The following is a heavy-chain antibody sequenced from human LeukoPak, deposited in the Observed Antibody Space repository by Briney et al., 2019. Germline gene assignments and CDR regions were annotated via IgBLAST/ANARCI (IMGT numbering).Heavy chain of an antibody. D-gene: IGHD3-22*01. CDR1: GFTFSSYW. Sequence: GGSLRPSCAASGFTFSSYWMSWVRQAPGKGLEWVANIKQDGSEKYYVDSVKGRFTISRDNAKNSLYLQMNSLRAEDTAVYYCARAYYYDSSGYRSNWFDPWGQGTLVTVSS. CDR2: IKQDGSEK. V-gene: IGHV3-7*01. CDR3: ARAYYYDSSGYRSNWFDP. J-gene: IGHJ5*02.